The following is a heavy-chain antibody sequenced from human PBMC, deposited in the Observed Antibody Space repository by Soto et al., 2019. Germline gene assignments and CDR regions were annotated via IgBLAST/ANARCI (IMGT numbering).Heavy chain of an antibody. CDR2: ITSGSSYS. Sequence: EVQLVASGGGLVKPGGSLRLSCTASGFTFRDFNMDWVRQAPGTGLEWVASITSGSSYSHYADSVMRRFAISRDNTKNSLYLQMDSLKVEDTAVYYCARQYADFGYFDCWGQGVLVTVS. CDR1: GFTFRDFN. V-gene: IGHV3-21*06. D-gene: IGHD2-2*01. J-gene: IGHJ4*02. CDR3: ARQYADFGYFDC.